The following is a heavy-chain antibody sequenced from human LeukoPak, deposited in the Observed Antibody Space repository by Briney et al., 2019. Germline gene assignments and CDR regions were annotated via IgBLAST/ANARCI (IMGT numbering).Heavy chain of an antibody. CDR1: GGSISSYY. CDR2: IYTSGST. V-gene: IGHV4-4*09. Sequence: QPSETLSLTCTVSGGSISSYYWSWIRQPPGKGLEWIGYIYTSGSTNYNPSLKSRVTISVDTSKNQFSLKLSSVTAADTAVYYCARHRGYSSSPFDYGGQGTLVTVSS. D-gene: IGHD6-6*01. CDR3: ARHRGYSSSPFDY. J-gene: IGHJ4*02.